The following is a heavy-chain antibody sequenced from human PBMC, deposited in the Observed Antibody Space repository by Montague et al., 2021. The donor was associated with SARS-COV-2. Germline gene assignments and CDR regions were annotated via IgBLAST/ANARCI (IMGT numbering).Heavy chain of an antibody. D-gene: IGHD3-9*01. J-gene: IGHJ4*02. Sequence: SLRLSCAASGFTFSSYSMNWVRQAPGKGLKWVSYISSSSSTIYYXDSVKGRFTISRDNAKNSLYLQMNSLRAEDTAVYYCARDLRWGDYEILTGYCRPLDYWGQGTLVTVSS. CDR2: ISSSSSTI. CDR1: GFTFSSYS. V-gene: IGHV3-48*04. CDR3: ARDLRWGDYEILTGYCRPLDY.